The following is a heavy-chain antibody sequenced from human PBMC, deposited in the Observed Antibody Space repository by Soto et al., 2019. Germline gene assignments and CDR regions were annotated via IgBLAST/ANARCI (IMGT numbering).Heavy chain of an antibody. Sequence: PSQTLSLTCAISGDSVSSNSAAWNWIRQSPSRGLEWLGRTYYRSKWYNDYAVSVKSRITINPDTSKNQFSLQLNSVTPEDTAVYYCARDRIAAAGKVFAYYYGMDVWGQGTTVTVSS. D-gene: IGHD6-13*01. CDR1: GDSVSSNSAA. V-gene: IGHV6-1*01. CDR2: TYYRSKWYN. CDR3: ARDRIAAAGKVFAYYYGMDV. J-gene: IGHJ6*02.